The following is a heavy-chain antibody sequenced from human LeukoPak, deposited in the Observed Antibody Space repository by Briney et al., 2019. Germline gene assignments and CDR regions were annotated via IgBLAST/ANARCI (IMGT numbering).Heavy chain of an antibody. CDR1: GFTFSSCA. Sequence: GGSLRLSCAASGFTFSSCAMSCVRQAPGKGLEGVSAVSGSGDSAYYADSVKGRFTISRDNSKNTLYLQMNSLRVEDTAVYYCAKEDLSVDRGTSDYWGQGILVTVSS. V-gene: IGHV3-23*01. J-gene: IGHJ4*02. CDR2: VSGSGDSA. D-gene: IGHD3-10*01. CDR3: AKEDLSVDRGTSDY.